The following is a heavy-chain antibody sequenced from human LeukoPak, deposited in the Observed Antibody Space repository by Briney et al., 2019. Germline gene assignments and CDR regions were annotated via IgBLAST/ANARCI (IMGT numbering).Heavy chain of an antibody. D-gene: IGHD1-7*01. V-gene: IGHV4-59*01. CDR2: IYYTGTV. CDR1: GGSFGTYY. CDR3: ARGTTGPQYFYA. J-gene: IGHJ5*02. Sequence: PSETLSLTCTVSGGSFGTYYWSWIRRPPGKGLEWIGYIYYTGTVIYNPSPMSRVTMSVDTSKNQFSLNVESLTAADTDVYFCARGTTGPQYFYAWGQGTLVTV.